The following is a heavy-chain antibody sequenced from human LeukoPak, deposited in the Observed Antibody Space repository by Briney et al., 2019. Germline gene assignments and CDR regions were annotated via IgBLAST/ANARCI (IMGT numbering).Heavy chain of an antibody. J-gene: IGHJ3*02. V-gene: IGHV4-30-4*01. CDR2: IYYSGST. CDR1: GGSISSGDYY. D-gene: IGHD1-1*01. Sequence: PSETLSLTCTVSGGSISSGDYYWSWIRQPPGKGLEWIGYIYYSGSTYYNPSLKSRVTISVDTSKNQFSLKLSSVTAADTAVYYCARVAHKALWGQNWNDRRGDAFDIWGQGTMVTVSS. CDR3: ARVAHKALWGQNWNDRRGDAFDI.